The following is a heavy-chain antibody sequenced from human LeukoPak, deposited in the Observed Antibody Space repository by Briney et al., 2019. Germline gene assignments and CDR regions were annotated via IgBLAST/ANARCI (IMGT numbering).Heavy chain of an antibody. CDR1: GGSFSGYY. D-gene: IGHD3-10*01. Sequence: SETLSLTCAVYGGSFSGYYWSWIRQPPGKGLEWIGEINYSGSTNYNPSLKSRVTISVDTSKNQFSLKLSSVTAADTAVYYCARDEGMGTMVRGAPSFGYWGQGTLVTVSS. CDR3: ARDEGMGTMVRGAPSFGY. V-gene: IGHV4-34*01. CDR2: INYSGST. J-gene: IGHJ4*02.